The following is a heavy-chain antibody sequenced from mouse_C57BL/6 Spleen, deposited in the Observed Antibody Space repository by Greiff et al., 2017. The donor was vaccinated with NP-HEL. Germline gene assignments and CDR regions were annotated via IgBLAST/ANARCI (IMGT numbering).Heavy chain of an antibody. Sequence: EVKLVESGGGLVQPGGSMKLSCVASGFTFTNYWMNWVRQSPEKGLEWVAQIRLKSDNYATHYAESVKGRFTMSRNDSKSSVYLQMNNLRAEDTGIYYCTLPTVVGRYYAMDYWGQGTSVTVSS. D-gene: IGHD1-1*01. CDR3: TLPTVVGRYYAMDY. CDR1: GFTFTNYW. J-gene: IGHJ4*01. CDR2: IRLKSDNYAT. V-gene: IGHV6-3*01.